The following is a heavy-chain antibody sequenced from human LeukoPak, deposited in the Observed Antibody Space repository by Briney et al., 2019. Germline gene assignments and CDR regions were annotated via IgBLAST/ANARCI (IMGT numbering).Heavy chain of an antibody. V-gene: IGHV4-39*01. CDR3: TGVAARQVHFDY. CDR2: IYYSGST. D-gene: IGHD6-6*01. Sequence: KASETLSLTCTVSGGSISSSSYYWGWIRQPPGKGLEWIGSIYYSGSTYYNPSLKSRVTISVDTSKNQFSLKLSSVTAADTAVYYCTGVAARQVHFDYWGQGTLVTVSS. CDR1: GGSISSSSYY. J-gene: IGHJ4*02.